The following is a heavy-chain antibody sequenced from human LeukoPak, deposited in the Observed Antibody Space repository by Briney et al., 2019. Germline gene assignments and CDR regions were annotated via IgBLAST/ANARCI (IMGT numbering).Heavy chain of an antibody. D-gene: IGHD1-26*01. CDR3: ARVVVGATIDY. V-gene: IGHV1-46*01. Sequence: GASVKVSCKASGYTFTSYYMHWVRQAPGQGLEWMGIINPSGGSTSYAQEFQGRVTMTRDTSTSTVYMELSSLRSEDTAVYYCARVVVGATIDYWGQGTLVTVSS. CDR1: GYTFTSYY. CDR2: INPSGGST. J-gene: IGHJ4*02.